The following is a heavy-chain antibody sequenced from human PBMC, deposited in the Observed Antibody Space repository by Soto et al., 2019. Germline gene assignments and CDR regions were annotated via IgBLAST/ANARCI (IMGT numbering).Heavy chain of an antibody. D-gene: IGHD1-7*01. Sequence: PGGSLRLSCAASGFTFSNAWMSWVRQAPGKGLEWVGRIKSKTDGGTTGYAAPVKGRFTISRDDSKNTLYLQMNSLKTEDTAVYYCTTVRFGTTPTDYWGQGTLVTVSS. J-gene: IGHJ4*02. V-gene: IGHV3-15*01. CDR3: TTVRFGTTPTDY. CDR1: GFTFSNAW. CDR2: IKSKTDGGTT.